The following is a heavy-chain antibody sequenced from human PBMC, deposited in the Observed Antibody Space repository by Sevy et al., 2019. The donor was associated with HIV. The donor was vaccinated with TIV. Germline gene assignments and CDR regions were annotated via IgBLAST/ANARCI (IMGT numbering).Heavy chain of an antibody. CDR2: ISGSRGST. J-gene: IGHJ5*02. CDR3: GRCSGGSCYSSWFDP. D-gene: IGHD2-15*01. V-gene: IGHV3-23*01. Sequence: GGSLRLSCAASGFTFSSYAMSWVRQAPWKGLEWVSAISGSRGSTYYADSVKGRFTISRDNSKNTLYLQMNSLRAEDTAVYYCGRCSGGSCYSSWFDPWGQGTLVTVSS. CDR1: GFTFSSYA.